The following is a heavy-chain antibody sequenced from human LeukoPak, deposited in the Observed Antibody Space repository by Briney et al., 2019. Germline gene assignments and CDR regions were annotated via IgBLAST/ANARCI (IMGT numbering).Heavy chain of an antibody. CDR3: ARGPTYYDSSGYRLEY. CDR1: GYAFSGHY. D-gene: IGHD3-22*01. CDR2: INPSNGGT. J-gene: IGHJ4*02. V-gene: IGHV1-2*02. Sequence: GASVKVSCKASGYAFSGHYMHWVRQDPGQGLEWMGWINPSNGGTNYAQNFQGRVTMTRDTSISTAYMELSSLTSDDTEVYYCARGPTYYDSSGYRLEYWGQGTVVTVSS.